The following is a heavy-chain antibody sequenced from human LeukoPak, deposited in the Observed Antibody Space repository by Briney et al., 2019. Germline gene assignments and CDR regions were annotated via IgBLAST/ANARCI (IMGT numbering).Heavy chain of an antibody. D-gene: IGHD1-26*01. Sequence: PSETLSLTCTVSGGSISSHYWSWIRRPPGKGLEWIGYIYYSGSTNYNPSLKSRVTISVDTSKNQFSLKLSSVTAADTAVYYCARTAVGATYYFDYWGQGTLVTVSS. CDR2: IYYSGST. V-gene: IGHV4-59*11. CDR1: GGSISSHY. CDR3: ARTAVGATYYFDY. J-gene: IGHJ4*02.